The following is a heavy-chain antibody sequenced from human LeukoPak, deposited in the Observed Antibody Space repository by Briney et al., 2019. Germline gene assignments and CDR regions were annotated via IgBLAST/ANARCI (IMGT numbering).Heavy chain of an antibody. V-gene: IGHV3-23*01. D-gene: IGHD4/OR15-4a*01. J-gene: IGHJ4*02. CDR2: ISGSGGST. Sequence: GGSLRLSCAASGFTFSSYGMSWVRQAPGKGLEWVSAISGSGGSTYYADSVKGRFTISRDNSKNTLYLQMNSLRAEDTAVYYCARRAGAHSHPYDYWGQGTLVTVSS. CDR1: GFTFSSYG. CDR3: ARRAGAHSHPYDY.